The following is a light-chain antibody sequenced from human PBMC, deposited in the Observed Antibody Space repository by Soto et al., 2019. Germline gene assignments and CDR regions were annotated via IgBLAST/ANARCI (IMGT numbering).Light chain of an antibody. CDR2: KAS. CDR1: QNINTF. J-gene: IGKJ2*01. Sequence: DIQMTQSPPTLSASVGDRVTITCRASQNINTFLAWYQQKPGKAPKLLIYKASSLESGVPSRFSGSGSGTEFTLTISSLQPDDFATYYCQQYNIFSYTFGQGTKLEIK. CDR3: QQYNIFSYT. V-gene: IGKV1-5*03.